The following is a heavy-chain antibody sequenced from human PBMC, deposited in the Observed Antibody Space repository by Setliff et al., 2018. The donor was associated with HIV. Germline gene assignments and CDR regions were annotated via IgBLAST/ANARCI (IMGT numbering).Heavy chain of an antibody. V-gene: IGHV1-69-2*01. D-gene: IGHD3-22*01. CDR2: VDPEDDKT. Sequence: ASVKVSCKASKYTFTDYYMHWVQQAPGKGLEWMGRVDPEDDKTIYAQKLQGRVTMTTDTSTSTAYMELRSLRSDDTAVYYCARIRSWYDSSGYSDYWGQGTLVTVSS. J-gene: IGHJ4*02. CDR3: ARIRSWYDSSGYSDY. CDR1: KYTFTDYY.